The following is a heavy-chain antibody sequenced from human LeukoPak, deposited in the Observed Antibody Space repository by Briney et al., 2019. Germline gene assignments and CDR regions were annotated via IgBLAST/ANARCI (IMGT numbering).Heavy chain of an antibody. Sequence: SGPTLVNPTQTLTLTCTFSGFSLSTSGVGVGWVRQPPGKALEWLALIYWDDDKRYSPSLKSRLTITKDTSKNQVALTMTNMDPVDTATYYCARQRDRLDMELPFDYWGQGTLVTVSS. CDR1: GFSLSTSGVG. J-gene: IGHJ4*02. V-gene: IGHV2-5*02. CDR2: IYWDDDK. CDR3: ARQRDRLDMELPFDY. D-gene: IGHD1-7*01.